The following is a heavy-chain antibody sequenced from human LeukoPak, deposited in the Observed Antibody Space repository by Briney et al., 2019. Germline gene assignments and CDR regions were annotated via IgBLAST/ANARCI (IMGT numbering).Heavy chain of an antibody. D-gene: IGHD1-26*01. CDR3: ARGFTDSGGYSTFDY. CDR2: INHSGST. J-gene: IGHJ4*02. CDR1: GGSFSGYY. Sequence: TSETLSLTCAVYGGSFSGYYWSWIRQPPGKGLEWIGEINHSGSTNYNPSLKSRVTISVDTSKNQFSLKLSSVTAADTAVYYCARGFTDSGGYSTFDYWGQGTLVTVSS. V-gene: IGHV4-34*01.